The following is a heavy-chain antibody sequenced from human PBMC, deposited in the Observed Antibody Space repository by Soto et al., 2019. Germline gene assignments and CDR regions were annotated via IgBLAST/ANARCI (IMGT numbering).Heavy chain of an antibody. CDR1: GGSIISYY. D-gene: IGHD6-19*01. CDR3: ASGYSSGWYQTGAFDI. CDR2: IYTSGSS. Sequence: PSEPLSLTGTVSGGSIISYYWSWIRQPAGKGLEWIVRIYTSGSSNYNPSLKSRFTMSVDTSKNQFSLKLSSVTAADTAVYYCASGYSSGWYQTGAFDIWGQGTMVTVS. J-gene: IGHJ3*02. V-gene: IGHV4-4*07.